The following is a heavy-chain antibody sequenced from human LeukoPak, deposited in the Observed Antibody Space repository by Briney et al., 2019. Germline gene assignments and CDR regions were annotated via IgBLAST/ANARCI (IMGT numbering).Heavy chain of an antibody. CDR2: IYWDDDK. Sequence: SGPTLVKPTQTLTLTCTFSGFSLSTSGVGVGWIRQPPGKALEWLALIYWDDDKRYSPSLKSRLNITKDTSKNQVVLTMTNMDPVDTATYYCAHSWHPYYYGSSGYHGEIDYWGQGTLVTVSS. CDR1: GFSLSTSGVG. D-gene: IGHD3-22*01. J-gene: IGHJ4*02. CDR3: AHSWHPYYYGSSGYHGEIDY. V-gene: IGHV2-5*02.